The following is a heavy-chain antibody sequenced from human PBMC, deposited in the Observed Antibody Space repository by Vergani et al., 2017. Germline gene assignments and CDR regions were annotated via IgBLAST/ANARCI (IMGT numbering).Heavy chain of an antibody. CDR3: ARVLGLLYNRFDP. V-gene: IGHV3-33*01. J-gene: IGHJ5*01. Sequence: QVQLVESGGGVVQPGRSLRLSCVASGFTFNQYGMHCVRQAPGKGLEWVAVTWYDGNNKQYADSVKGRFTISRDNSKSTMYLQLNSLKDEDTGVYYCARVLGLLYNRFDPWGQGTLVTVSS. D-gene: IGHD1-14*01. CDR1: GFTFNQYG. CDR2: TWYDGNNK.